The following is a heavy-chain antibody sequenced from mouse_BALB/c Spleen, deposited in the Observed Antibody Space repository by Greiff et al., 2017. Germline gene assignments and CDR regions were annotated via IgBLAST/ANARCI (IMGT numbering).Heavy chain of an antibody. CDR2: IYPGSGNT. J-gene: IGHJ1*01. Sequence: QVQLKQSGAELARPGASVKLSCKASGYTFTDYYINWVKQRTGQGLEWIGEIYPGSGNTYYNEKFKGKATLTADKSSSTAYMQLSSLTSEDSAVYFCARYGYDGYFDVWGAGTTVTVSS. CDR3: ARYGYDGYFDV. V-gene: IGHV1-77*01. D-gene: IGHD2-2*01. CDR1: GYTFTDYY.